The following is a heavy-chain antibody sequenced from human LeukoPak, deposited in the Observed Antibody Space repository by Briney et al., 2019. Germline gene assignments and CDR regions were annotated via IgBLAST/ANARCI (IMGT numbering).Heavy chain of an antibody. D-gene: IGHD4-17*01. V-gene: IGHV3-33*01. CDR2: IWYDGSNK. J-gene: IGHJ3*02. CDR3: VREQYGDDDAFDI. Sequence: GGSLRLSCAAYGFTFSSYGMHWVRQAPGKGLEWVGVIWYDGSNKYYADSVKGRFTISRDNSKNTLSLQMNSLRAEDTAVYYCVREQYGDDDAFDIWGQGTMVTVSS. CDR1: GFTFSSYG.